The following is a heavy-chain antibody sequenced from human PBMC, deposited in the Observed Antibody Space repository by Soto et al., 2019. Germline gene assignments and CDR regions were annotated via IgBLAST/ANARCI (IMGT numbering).Heavy chain of an antibody. CDR1: GGSISSYY. J-gene: IGHJ6*02. CDR3: ASGMRRTYGMDV. D-gene: IGHD1-20*01. CDR2: IYYSGST. V-gene: IGHV4-59*01. Sequence: SETLSLTCSVSGGSISSYYWIWIRQPPGKGLEWIGYIYYSGSTNYNPSLKSRVTISVDTSKNQFSLKLSSVTAADTAVYYCASGMRRTYGMDVWGQGTTVTVSS.